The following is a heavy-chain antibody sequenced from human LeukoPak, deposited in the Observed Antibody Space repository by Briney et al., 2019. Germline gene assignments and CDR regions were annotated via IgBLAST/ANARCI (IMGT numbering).Heavy chain of an antibody. CDR2: FYHIGGT. J-gene: IGHJ4*02. Sequence: SETLSLTCTISGTAISSYFWNWIRQSPAKGLEWIGYFYHIGGTSYNPSLRSRVTISVDSSQKKFSLQVTSVTAADTAVYYCARHEVGGSYGQRSHYFDYWGQGTLVTVSS. CDR3: ARHEVGGSYGQRSHYFDY. CDR1: GTAISSYF. D-gene: IGHD1-26*01. V-gene: IGHV4-59*08.